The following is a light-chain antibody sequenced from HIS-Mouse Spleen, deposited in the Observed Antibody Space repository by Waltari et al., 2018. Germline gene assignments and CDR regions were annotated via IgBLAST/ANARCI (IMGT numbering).Light chain of an antibody. Sequence: QSALTQPPSASGSPGQSVTISCTGPSSDVGGYNYVSWYQQHPGKAPKLMMYEVSKRPSGVPDRFSGSKSGNTASLTVSGLQAEDEADYYCSSYAGSNNLGVFGGGTKLTVL. V-gene: IGLV2-8*01. CDR1: SSDVGGYNY. J-gene: IGLJ2*01. CDR2: EVS. CDR3: SSYAGSNNLGV.